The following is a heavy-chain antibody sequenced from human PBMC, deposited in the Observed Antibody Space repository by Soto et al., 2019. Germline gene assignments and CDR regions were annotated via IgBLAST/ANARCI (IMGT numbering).Heavy chain of an antibody. CDR2: IWYDGSNK. V-gene: IGHV3-33*01. D-gene: IGHD3-10*01. J-gene: IGHJ4*02. CDR3: ARAPRTRSGYYFDY. CDR1: GFTFSSYG. Sequence: QVPLVESGGGVVQPGRSLRLSCAASGFTFSSYGMHWVRQAPGKGLEWVAVIWYDGSNKYYADSVKGRFTISRDNSKNTLYLQMNSLRAEDTAVYYCARAPRTRSGYYFDYWGQGTLVTVSS.